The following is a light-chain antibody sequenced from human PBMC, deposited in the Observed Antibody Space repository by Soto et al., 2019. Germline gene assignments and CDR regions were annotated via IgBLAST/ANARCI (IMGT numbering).Light chain of an antibody. CDR1: QSVSNY. CDR3: QQRAQWPIT. CDR2: DTF. V-gene: IGKV3-11*01. Sequence: EIVLTQSPDTLSWSPGERATLSCRASQSVSNYLIWYQQKPGQAPRLLIYDTFNRATGIPARFSGSGSGTDFTLTISSLDPEDFAVYYCQQRAQWPITFGGGTKVEIK. J-gene: IGKJ4*01.